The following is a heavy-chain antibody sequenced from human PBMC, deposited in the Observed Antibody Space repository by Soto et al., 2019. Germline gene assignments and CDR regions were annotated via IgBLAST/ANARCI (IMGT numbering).Heavy chain of an antibody. D-gene: IGHD3-10*01. Sequence: QVQLVQSGAEVKKPGSSVKVSCKASGGTFSSYAISWVRQAPGQGLEWMGGIIPIFGTANYAQKFQGRVTITADESTSTAYMELSSLRSEDTAVYDCARDWRGLSSPYYYYSGIYVWGQGTTVTVSS. CDR2: IIPIFGTA. CDR1: GGTFSSYA. J-gene: IGHJ6*02. V-gene: IGHV1-69*01. CDR3: ARDWRGLSSPYYYYSGIYV.